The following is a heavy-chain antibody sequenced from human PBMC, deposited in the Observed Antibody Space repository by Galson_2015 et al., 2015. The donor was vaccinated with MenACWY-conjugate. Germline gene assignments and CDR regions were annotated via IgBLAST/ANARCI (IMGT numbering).Heavy chain of an antibody. Sequence: SLRLSCAASGFSISTYWMTWVRQAPGKGLEWVANIKEDGSEKYYVDSVKGRFTISRDNAKNSLYLQMNSLRGEDTAVYYCASWVGRDYWVQGTLVTVSS. D-gene: IGHD1-14*01. V-gene: IGHV3-7*03. CDR3: ASWVGRDY. J-gene: IGHJ4*02. CDR1: GFSISTYW. CDR2: IKEDGSEK.